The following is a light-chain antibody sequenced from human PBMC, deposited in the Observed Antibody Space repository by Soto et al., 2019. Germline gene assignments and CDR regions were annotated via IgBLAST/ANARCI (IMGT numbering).Light chain of an antibody. CDR1: SSNIGNNY. J-gene: IGLJ2*01. V-gene: IGLV1-51*01. Sequence: QSVLTQPPSVSAAPGQKVTISCSGSSSNIGNNYVSWYQQLPGTAPKLLIYGNNVRPSRIPDRFSGSKSGTSATLDITGLQTGDEADYYCGTWDNSLSAVFGGGTKVTVL. CDR2: GNN. CDR3: GTWDNSLSAV.